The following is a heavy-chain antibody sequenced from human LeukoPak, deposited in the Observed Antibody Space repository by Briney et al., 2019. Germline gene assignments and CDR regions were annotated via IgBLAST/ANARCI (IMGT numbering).Heavy chain of an antibody. Sequence: GGSLRLSCAASEFTFSDYYMNWIRQVPGKGLEWISYISTSGSNTHYADSVKGRFTISRDNAKNSLYLQMNSLRAEDTAVYYCARSESSRYLGCGFDYCGQGTLVTVSS. CDR1: EFTFSDYY. D-gene: IGHD3-22*01. CDR3: ARSESSRYLGCGFDY. CDR2: ISTSGSNT. J-gene: IGHJ4*02. V-gene: IGHV3-11*04.